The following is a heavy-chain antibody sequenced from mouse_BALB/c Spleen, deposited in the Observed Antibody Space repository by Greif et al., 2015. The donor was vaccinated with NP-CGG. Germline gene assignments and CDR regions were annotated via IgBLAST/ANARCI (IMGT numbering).Heavy chain of an antibody. V-gene: IGHV1S135*01. J-gene: IGHJ4*01. D-gene: IGHD2-4*01. Sequence: VQLKQSGPELEKPGASVKISCKASGYSFTGYNMNWVKQSNGKSLEWIGNIDPYYGGTSYNQKFKGKATLTVDKSSSAAGMQRKRLTAEDAAGYCCGREITTGYYAMDYWGQGTSVTVSS. CDR3: GREITTGYYAMDY. CDR1: GYSFTGYN. CDR2: IDPYYGGT.